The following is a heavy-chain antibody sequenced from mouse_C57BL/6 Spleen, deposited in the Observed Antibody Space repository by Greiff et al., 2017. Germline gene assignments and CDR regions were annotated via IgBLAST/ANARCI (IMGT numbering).Heavy chain of an antibody. J-gene: IGHJ4*01. CDR2: ISSGGSYT. Sequence: EVQGVESGGDLVKPGGSLKLSCAASGFTFSSYGMSWVRQTPDKRLEWVATISSGGSYTYYPDSVKGRFTISRDNAKNTLYLQMSSLKSEDTAMYYCARGTTVVPLAMDYWGQGTSVTVSS. V-gene: IGHV5-6*01. CDR1: GFTFSSYG. D-gene: IGHD1-1*01. CDR3: ARGTTVVPLAMDY.